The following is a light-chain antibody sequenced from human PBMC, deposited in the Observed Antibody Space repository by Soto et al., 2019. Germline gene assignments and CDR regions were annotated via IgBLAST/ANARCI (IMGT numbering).Light chain of an antibody. CDR1: QSISSW. Sequence: DIQMTQSPSTLSAFVGDRVTITCRASQSISSWLAWYQQKPGKAPKLLIYDAYSLESGVPSRFSGSGSGTEFTLTIRSLQPDDFATYYCKQYNSYSITFGQGTRLEIK. CDR2: DAY. CDR3: KQYNSYSIT. J-gene: IGKJ5*01. V-gene: IGKV1-5*01.